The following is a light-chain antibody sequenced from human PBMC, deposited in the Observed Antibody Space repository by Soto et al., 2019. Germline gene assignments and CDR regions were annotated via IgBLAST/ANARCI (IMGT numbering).Light chain of an antibody. V-gene: IGLV1-44*01. CDR2: SND. CDR3: AAWDNSRYGPV. J-gene: IGLJ3*02. CDR1: SSNIGSNA. Sequence: QSALTQPPSASGTPGQRVTISCSGSSSNIGSNAVNWYQHLPGTAPKLLIYSNDQRPSGGPDRFSGSKSGTSASLAISGLQSADEADYYCAAWDNSRYGPVFGGGTKLTVL.